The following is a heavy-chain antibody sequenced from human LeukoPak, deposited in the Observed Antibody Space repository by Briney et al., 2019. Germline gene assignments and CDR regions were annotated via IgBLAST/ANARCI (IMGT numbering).Heavy chain of an antibody. J-gene: IGHJ4*02. CDR2: ISGSGGST. D-gene: IGHD3-22*01. CDR3: AKAYYYDSSGYYYPGDY. V-gene: IGHV3-23*01. Sequence: GGSLRLSCTASGFTFGDYAMSWVRQAPGKGLEWVSAISGSGGSTYYADSVKGRFTISRDNSKNTLYLQMNSLRAEDTAVYYCAKAYYYDSSGYYYPGDYWGQGTLVTVSS. CDR1: GFTFGDYA.